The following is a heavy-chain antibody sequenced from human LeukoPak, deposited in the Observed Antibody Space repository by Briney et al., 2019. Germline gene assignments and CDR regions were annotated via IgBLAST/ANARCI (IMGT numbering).Heavy chain of an antibody. Sequence: PGGSLRLSCAASGFTVSSNYMSWVRQAPGKGLEWVSVIYSGGSTYYADSVKGRFTISRDNSKNTLYLQMNSLRAEDTAVYYCAREDPTAVYGSGSYYTPIFDYWGQGTLVTVSS. J-gene: IGHJ4*02. V-gene: IGHV3-53*01. CDR2: IYSGGST. CDR3: AREDPTAVYGSGSYYTPIFDY. CDR1: GFTVSSNY. D-gene: IGHD3-10*01.